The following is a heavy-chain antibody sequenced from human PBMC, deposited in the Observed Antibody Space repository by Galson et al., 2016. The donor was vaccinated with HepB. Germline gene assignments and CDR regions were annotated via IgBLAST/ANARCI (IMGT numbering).Heavy chain of an antibody. J-gene: IGHJ4*02. V-gene: IGHV3-21*06. Sequence: SLRLSCAASGFNFSTFTVNWVRQVPGKGLEWVSSISSSSLYIYYADSLRGRFTVSRDNFKNSLFLQMNSLGAEDTAIYYCARWSRGTGSSLDFWGQGTLVTVSS. CDR3: ARWSRGTGSSLDF. CDR2: ISSSSLYI. D-gene: IGHD3-10*01. CDR1: GFNFSTFT.